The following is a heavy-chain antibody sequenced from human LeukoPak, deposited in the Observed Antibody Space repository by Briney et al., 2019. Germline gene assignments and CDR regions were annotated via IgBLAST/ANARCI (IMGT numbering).Heavy chain of an antibody. CDR3: AITPQNSSGWSGY. J-gene: IGHJ4*02. D-gene: IGHD6-19*01. Sequence: PSDTLSLTCAVSGYSISSSNWWGWIRQPPGKGLEWIGCIYYSGSIYYNPSLKSRVTMSVDTSKNQFSLKLSSVTAVDTAVYYCAITPQNSSGWSGYWGQGTLVTVSS. V-gene: IGHV4-28*05. CDR2: IYYSGSI. CDR1: GYSISSSNW.